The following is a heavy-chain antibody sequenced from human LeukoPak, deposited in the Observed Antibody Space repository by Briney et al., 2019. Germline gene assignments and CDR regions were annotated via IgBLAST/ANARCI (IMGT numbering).Heavy chain of an antibody. D-gene: IGHD2-2*01. V-gene: IGHV3-11*04. CDR1: GFTFSDYY. CDR3: ARNIVVVPAAPYFDY. Sequence: GGSLRLSCAASGFTFSDYYMGWIRQAPGKGLEWVSYISSSGSTIYYADSVKGRFTISRDNAKNSLYLQMNSLRAEDTAVYYCARNIVVVPAAPYFDYWGQGTLVTVSS. CDR2: ISSSGSTI. J-gene: IGHJ4*02.